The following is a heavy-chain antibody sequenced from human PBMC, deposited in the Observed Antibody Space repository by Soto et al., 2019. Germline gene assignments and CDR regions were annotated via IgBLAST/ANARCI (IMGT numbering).Heavy chain of an antibody. V-gene: IGHV1-46*01. Sequence: VASVKVSCKXSGYTFTNYYMHWVRQAPGQGLEWMGIINPSGGRTNYAQKFQGRVTMTRDTSTSTVYLELSTLRSEDTAVYYCARDPSSYSSGWYDLWGRGTLVTVSS. D-gene: IGHD6-19*01. CDR3: ARDPSSYSSGWYDL. CDR2: INPSGGRT. J-gene: IGHJ2*01. CDR1: GYTFTNYY.